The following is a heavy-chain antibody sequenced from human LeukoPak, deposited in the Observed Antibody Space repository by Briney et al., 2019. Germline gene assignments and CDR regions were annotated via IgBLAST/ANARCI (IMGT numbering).Heavy chain of an antibody. CDR3: ARGALRDIAAADY. V-gene: IGHV1-8*03. CDR2: MNPNSGNT. J-gene: IGHJ4*02. D-gene: IGHD6-13*01. Sequence: ASVKVSCKASGYTFTSYDINWVRQATGQGLEWMGWMNPNSGNTGYAQKFQGRVAITRNTSISTAYMELSSLRSEDTAVYYCARGALRDIAAADYWGQGTLVTVSS. CDR1: GYTFTSYD.